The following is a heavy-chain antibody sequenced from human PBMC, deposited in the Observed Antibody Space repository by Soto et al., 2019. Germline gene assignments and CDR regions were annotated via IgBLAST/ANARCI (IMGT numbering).Heavy chain of an antibody. V-gene: IGHV3-7*02. J-gene: IGHJ4*02. D-gene: IGHD2-15*01. CDR1: GFTFSTFW. Sequence: EVQLVDSGGDFVQPGGSLRLSCTASGFTFSTFWMSWVRQAPGKGLEWVANIKQDGSEKYYVDSVKGRFTISRDNAKNSLFLQMNSLRDEDPAVYYCVSPLLKALRTYWGQGTLVTVSS. CDR3: VSPLLKALRTY. CDR2: IKQDGSEK.